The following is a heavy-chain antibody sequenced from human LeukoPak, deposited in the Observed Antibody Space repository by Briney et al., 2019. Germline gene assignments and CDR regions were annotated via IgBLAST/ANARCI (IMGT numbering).Heavy chain of an antibody. J-gene: IGHJ3*02. V-gene: IGHV4-59*08. Sequence: SETLSLACTVSGASIGSYYWTWIRQTPGKGLEWIGYIHHSGSTNYSPSLKSRVTISLETSKNQFSLKLSSVTAADTAVYYCARSNGYGYDAFDIWGQGTMVTVSS. CDR1: GASIGSYY. D-gene: IGHD3-22*01. CDR2: IHHSGST. CDR3: ARSNGYGYDAFDI.